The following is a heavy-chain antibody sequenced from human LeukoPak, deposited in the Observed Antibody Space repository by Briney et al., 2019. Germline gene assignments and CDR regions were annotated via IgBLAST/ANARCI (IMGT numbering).Heavy chain of an antibody. CDR1: GYTFTGYY. CDR2: INPNSGGT. V-gene: IGHV1-2*06. J-gene: IGHJ4*02. Sequence: ASVKVSCKASGYTFTGYYMHWVRQAPGQGLEWMGRINPNSGGTNYAQKFQGRVTMTRDTSISTAYMELSRLRSDDTAVYYCAIGYSGYDLPFDYWGQGTLVTVSS. CDR3: AIGYSGYDLPFDY. D-gene: IGHD5-12*01.